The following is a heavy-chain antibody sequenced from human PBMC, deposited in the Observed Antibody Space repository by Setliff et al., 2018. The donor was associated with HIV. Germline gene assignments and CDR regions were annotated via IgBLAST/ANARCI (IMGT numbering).Heavy chain of an antibody. CDR1: GYSFTSYW. CDR2: IHPGDSDT. D-gene: IGHD6-25*01. V-gene: IGHV5-51*01. CDR3: VRYIGAAAGYIDH. Sequence: GESLKISCKGSGYSFTSYWIGWVRQMPGKGLEWMGIIHPGDSDTRYSPSFQGQVTISADKSISTAYLDWASLKASDTAMYYCVRYIGAAAGYIDHWGQGTLVTVSS. J-gene: IGHJ4*02.